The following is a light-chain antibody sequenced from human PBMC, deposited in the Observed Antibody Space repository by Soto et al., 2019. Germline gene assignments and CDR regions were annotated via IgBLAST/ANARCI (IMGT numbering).Light chain of an antibody. V-gene: IGLV3-21*04. CDR2: SDT. CDR1: NIGSKG. CDR3: QVWDSGSAHVV. J-gene: IGLJ2*01. Sequence: SYELTQPPSVSVAPGKTASISCGGNNIGSKGDHWYQQKPGQAPVLVIYSDTDLPPVIPERFSGSNSANLATLTISRVEAGDEADYYCQVWDSGSAHVVFGGGTTLPVL.